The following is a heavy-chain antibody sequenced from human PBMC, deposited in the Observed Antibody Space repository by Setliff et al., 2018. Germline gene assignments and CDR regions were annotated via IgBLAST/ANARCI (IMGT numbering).Heavy chain of an antibody. CDR2: VGHTGSI. Sequence: SETLSLTCTVSGYSISSGYIWGWIRQPPGKGLEWVGNVGHTGSINYNPSLKSRLTISRDTSKNQVSLKLNSVTATDTAVYYCARDLGHGGDSDYWGQGILVTVSS. V-gene: IGHV4-38-2*02. CDR1: GYSISSGYI. J-gene: IGHJ4*02. D-gene: IGHD2-21*02. CDR3: ARDLGHGGDSDY.